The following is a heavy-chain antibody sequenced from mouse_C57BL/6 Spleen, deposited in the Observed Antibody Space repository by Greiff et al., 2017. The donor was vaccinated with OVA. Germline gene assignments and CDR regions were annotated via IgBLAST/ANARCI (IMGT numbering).Heavy chain of an antibody. V-gene: IGHV1-50*01. D-gene: IGHD1-1*01. CDR3: ARPHYYGSSPFAY. CDR2: IDPSDSYP. Sequence: VQLQQPGAELVKPGASVKLSCKASGYTFTSYWMQWVKQRPGQGLEWIGEIDPSDSYPNYNQQLKGKATLTVDTSSSTAYMQLSSLTSEDSAVYYCARPHYYGSSPFAYWGQGTLVTVSA. J-gene: IGHJ3*01. CDR1: GYTFTSYW.